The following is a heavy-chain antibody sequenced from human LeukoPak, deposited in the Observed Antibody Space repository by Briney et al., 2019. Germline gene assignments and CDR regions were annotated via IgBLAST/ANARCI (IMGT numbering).Heavy chain of an antibody. J-gene: IGHJ4*02. V-gene: IGHV3-23*01. CDR2: ISGSGGST. CDR3: AKGSYYDNSGYYYFDY. CDR1: GFTFSSYA. D-gene: IGHD3-22*01. Sequence: GGSLRLSCAASGFTFSSYAMSWVRQAPGKGLEWVSGISGSGGSTYYADSVKGWFTISRDNSKNTLFLQMNSLRAEDTALYYCAKGSYYDNSGYYYFDYWGQGTLVTVSS.